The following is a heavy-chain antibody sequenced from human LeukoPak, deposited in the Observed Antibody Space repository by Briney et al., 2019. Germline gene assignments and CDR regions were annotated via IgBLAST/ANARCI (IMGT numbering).Heavy chain of an antibody. CDR2: IKQDGSEK. V-gene: IGHV3-7*01. J-gene: IGHJ6*02. Sequence: GGSLRLSCAASGFTFSSYSMNWVRQAPGKGLEWVANIKQDGSEKYYVDSVKGRFTISRDNAKNSLYLQMNSLRAEDTAVYYCARDKSLGWFGELSSYYYGMDVWGQGTTVTVSS. CDR3: ARDKSLGWFGELSSYYYGMDV. CDR1: GFTFSSYS. D-gene: IGHD3-10*01.